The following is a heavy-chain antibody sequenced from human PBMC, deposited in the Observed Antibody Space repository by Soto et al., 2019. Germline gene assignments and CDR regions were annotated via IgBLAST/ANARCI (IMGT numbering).Heavy chain of an antibody. CDR1: GYTFTSYA. J-gene: IGHJ4*02. Sequence: ASVKVSCKASGYTFTSYAIHWVRQAPGQRLEWMGWINAGNSDTKYSQKFQGRVTITSDTSASTAYMELSSLRSEDTAVYYCARDFSMVVVVPGYWGQGTLVTVSS. V-gene: IGHV1-3*01. CDR3: ARDFSMVVVVPGY. D-gene: IGHD3-22*01. CDR2: INAGNSDT.